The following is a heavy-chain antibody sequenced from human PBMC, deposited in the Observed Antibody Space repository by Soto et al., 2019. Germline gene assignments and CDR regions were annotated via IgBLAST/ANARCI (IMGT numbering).Heavy chain of an antibody. V-gene: IGHV4-34*01. CDR3: ARTRPQYRRRMTNYDFWSGGTYYYYYMDV. CDR2: INHSGST. Sequence: PSETLSLTCAVYGGSFSGYYWSWIRQPPGKGLEWIGEINHSGSTNYNPSLKSRVTISVDTSKNQFSLKLSSVTAADTAVYYCARTRPQYRRRMTNYDFWSGGTYYYYYMDVWGKGTTVTVSS. J-gene: IGHJ6*03. CDR1: GGSFSGYY. D-gene: IGHD3-3*01.